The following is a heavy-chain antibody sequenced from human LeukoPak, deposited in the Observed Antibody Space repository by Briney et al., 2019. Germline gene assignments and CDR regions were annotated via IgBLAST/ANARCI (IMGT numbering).Heavy chain of an antibody. CDR1: GYTFTSYD. CDR3: ARYSVLRYFDDDAFDI. V-gene: IGHV1-8*01. D-gene: IGHD3-9*01. J-gene: IGHJ3*02. CDR2: MNPNSGNT. Sequence: VASVKVSCKASGYTFTSYDINWVRQATGQGLEWMGWMNPNSGNTGYAQKFQGRVTMTRNTSISTAYMELRSLRSEDTAVYYCARYSVLRYFDDDAFDIWGQGTMVTVSS.